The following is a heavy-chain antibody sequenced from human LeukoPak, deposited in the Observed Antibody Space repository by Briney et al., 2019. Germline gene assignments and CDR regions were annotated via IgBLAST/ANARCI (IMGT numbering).Heavy chain of an antibody. CDR3: AKDSEGGYGTFSP. J-gene: IGHJ5*02. V-gene: IGHV3-30*02. CDR2: ILYDGSNR. Sequence: GGSQRLSCAASGFTFSINGMHWVRKAPGKGLERVAFILYDGSNRYYADSVKGRFTISRDNSNNALYLQMNSLRAEDTAVYSCAKDSEGGYGTFSPWGQGTLVTASS. D-gene: IGHD5-12*01. CDR1: GFTFSING.